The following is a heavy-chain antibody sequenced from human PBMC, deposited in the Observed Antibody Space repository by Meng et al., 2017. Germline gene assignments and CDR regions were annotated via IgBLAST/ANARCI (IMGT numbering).Heavy chain of an antibody. CDR3: AKAYYDSSGYIGEGFDY. D-gene: IGHD3-22*01. CDR1: GFMSEIHA. J-gene: IGHJ4*01. Sequence: GESLKISCVASGFMSEIHAMHWVRQAPGKGLEWVSGIFLSSDTVDYADSVKGRFTISRDNAKNSLYLQMNSLRAEDTALYYCAKAYYDSSGYIGEGFDYWGHGTRVT. CDR2: IFLSSDTV. V-gene: IGHV3-9*02.